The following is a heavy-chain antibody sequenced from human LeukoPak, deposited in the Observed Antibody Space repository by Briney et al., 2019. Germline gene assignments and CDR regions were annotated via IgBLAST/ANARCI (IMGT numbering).Heavy chain of an antibody. CDR1: GFTFSGSA. J-gene: IGHJ5*02. Sequence: GGSLRLSCAASGFTFSGSAINSVRQSSGKGLEWVGQIDKKDKGYATATAYAASVKGRFTISRDDSINTAYLQMKSLKTEDTALYDCTRDSGTYNWFDPWGQGTLVTVSS. CDR3: TRDSGTYNWFDP. CDR2: IDKKDKGYATAT. D-gene: IGHD1-26*01. V-gene: IGHV3-73*01.